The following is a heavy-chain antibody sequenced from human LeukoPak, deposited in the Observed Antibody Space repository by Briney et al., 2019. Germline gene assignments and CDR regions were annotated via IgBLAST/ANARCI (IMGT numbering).Heavy chain of an antibody. CDR3: ARDRGTYYYDNSSHYDAFDI. J-gene: IGHJ3*02. D-gene: IGHD3-22*01. Sequence: GGSLRLSCAASGFTFSTYWMSWVRQAPGKGLEWVANIKQDGSEKYYVDSVKGRFTISRDNAKNSLYLQMNSLRAEDTAVYYCARDRGTYYYDNSSHYDAFDIWGQGTMVTVS. CDR1: GFTFSTYW. CDR2: IKQDGSEK. V-gene: IGHV3-7*01.